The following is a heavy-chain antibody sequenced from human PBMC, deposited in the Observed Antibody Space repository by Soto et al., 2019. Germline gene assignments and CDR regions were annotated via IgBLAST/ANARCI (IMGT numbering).Heavy chain of an antibody. CDR1: GFDFSAYS. D-gene: IGHD3-3*01. Sequence: GGSLRLSCKASGFDFSAYSMNWVRQAPGKELEWIAYVSMDSDTIHYADSVKGRFTISRDDPENSLYLQMNSLRDEDTATYYCARLYYEYVWGQGTTVTVSS. CDR2: VSMDSDTI. V-gene: IGHV3-48*02. CDR3: ARLYYEYV. J-gene: IGHJ6*02.